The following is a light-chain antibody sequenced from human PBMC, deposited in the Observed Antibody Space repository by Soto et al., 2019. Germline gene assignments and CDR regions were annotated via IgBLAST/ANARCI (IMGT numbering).Light chain of an antibody. Sequence: EIVMTQSPATLSVSPGERATLSCRASQSVSSNLAWYQQKPGQAPRLLIYGASTRANGIPARFSGSGSGTACTLTISSLPSEDLAVYYCQQDNSWPPLTFGGGTKVEIK. CDR1: QSVSSN. CDR2: GAS. V-gene: IGKV3-15*01. CDR3: QQDNSWPPLT. J-gene: IGKJ4*01.